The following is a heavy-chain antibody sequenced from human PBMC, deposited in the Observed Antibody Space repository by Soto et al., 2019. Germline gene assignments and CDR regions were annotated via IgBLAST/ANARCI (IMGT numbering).Heavy chain of an antibody. CDR1: GYTFTSYG. V-gene: IGHV1-18*01. CDR3: ARDRRGLVPAALRAFDS. Sequence: QVQLVQSGAEVKKPGASVKVSCKASGYTFTSYGISWVRQAPGQGLEWMGWISAYNGNTNYAQKLQGRVTMTTDTSTSTAYMELRSLISDDTAVYYCARDRRGLVPAALRAFDSWGQGTLVTVSS. CDR2: ISAYNGNT. D-gene: IGHD2-2*01. J-gene: IGHJ4*02.